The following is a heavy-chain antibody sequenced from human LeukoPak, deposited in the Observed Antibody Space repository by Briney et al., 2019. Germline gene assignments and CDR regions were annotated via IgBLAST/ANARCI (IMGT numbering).Heavy chain of an antibody. CDR2: INPNSGGT. Sequence: GASVKVSCKASGYTFTGYYMHWVRQAPGQGLEWMGWINPNSGGTNYAQKFQGRVTMTRDTSISTAYMELSRLGSDDTAVYYCARDLSYYDFWSGYYYWGQGTLVTVSS. J-gene: IGHJ4*02. CDR3: ARDLSYYDFWSGYYY. CDR1: GYTFTGYY. D-gene: IGHD3-3*01. V-gene: IGHV1-2*02.